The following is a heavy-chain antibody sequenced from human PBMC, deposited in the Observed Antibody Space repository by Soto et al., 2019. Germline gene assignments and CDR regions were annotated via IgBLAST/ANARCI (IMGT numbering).Heavy chain of an antibody. CDR2: ITHSGST. D-gene: IGHD3-10*01. CDR3: ARGRALRY. V-gene: IGHV4-34*02. Sequence: QVQLQQWGAGLLKPSETLSLTCAVYGGTFSGYYWSWIRQSPGKGLERIGEITHSGSTNYNSSRKSRVTISVDSAKNQFTLKLSSVNAAYTAVYYCARGRALRYWGQGALVIVSS. J-gene: IGHJ4*02. CDR1: GGTFSGYY.